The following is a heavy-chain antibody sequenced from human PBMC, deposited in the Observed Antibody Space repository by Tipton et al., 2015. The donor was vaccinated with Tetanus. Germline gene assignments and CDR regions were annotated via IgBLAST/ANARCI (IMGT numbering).Heavy chain of an antibody. CDR2: ITPSGGTP. D-gene: IGHD1-26*01. CDR1: GFTVSSNY. CDR3: VKPGWYSPSSFES. Sequence: SLRLSCAASGFTVSSNYISWVRQAPGKGLEWVATITPSGGTPYYQDSVRGRFTISRDNSNDTLHLHMTTLRAEDTAIYYCVKPGWYSPSSFESWGQGTLVTVSS. J-gene: IGHJ4*02. V-gene: IGHV3-23*01.